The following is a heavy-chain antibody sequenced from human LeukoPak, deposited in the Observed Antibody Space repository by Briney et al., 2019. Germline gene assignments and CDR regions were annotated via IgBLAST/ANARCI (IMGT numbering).Heavy chain of an antibody. D-gene: IGHD3-22*01. CDR2: VYYSGTT. J-gene: IGHJ4*02. CDR3: ARQISYDTSAYNY. Sequence: SETLSLTCIVSGGSISGARFYWAWIRQPPGKGPEWIGSVYYSGTTYHNPSLESRVTISVDTSKNQFSLKLTSVTAADTAVYYCARQISYDTSAYNYWGQGILVTVSS. V-gene: IGHV4-39*07. CDR1: GGSISGARFY.